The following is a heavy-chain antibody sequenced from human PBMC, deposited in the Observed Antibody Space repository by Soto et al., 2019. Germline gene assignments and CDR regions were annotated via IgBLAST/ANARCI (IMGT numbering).Heavy chain of an antibody. D-gene: IGHD3-10*01. CDR2: INHSGST. Sequence: SETPSLTCAVYGGSFSGYYWSWIRQPPGKGLEWIGEINHSGSTNYNPSLKSRVTISVDTSKNQFSLKLSSVTAADTAVYYCARGLLRGHFDYWGQGTLVTVSS. CDR3: ARGLLRGHFDY. J-gene: IGHJ4*02. CDR1: GGSFSGYY. V-gene: IGHV4-34*01.